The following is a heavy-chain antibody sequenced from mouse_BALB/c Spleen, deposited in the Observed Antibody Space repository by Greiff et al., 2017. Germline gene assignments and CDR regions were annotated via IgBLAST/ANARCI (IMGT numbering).Heavy chain of an antibody. V-gene: IGHV14-3*02. D-gene: IGHD2-3*01. Sequence: VPLQQSGAELVKPGASVKLSCTASGFNIKDTYMHWVKQRPEQGLEWIGRIDPANGNTKYDPKFQGKATITADTSSNTAYLQLSSLTSEDTAVYYCAGGYYVYYAMDDWGQGTSVTVAS. CDR2: IDPANGNT. J-gene: IGHJ4*01. CDR3: AGGYYVYYAMDD. CDR1: GFNIKDTY.